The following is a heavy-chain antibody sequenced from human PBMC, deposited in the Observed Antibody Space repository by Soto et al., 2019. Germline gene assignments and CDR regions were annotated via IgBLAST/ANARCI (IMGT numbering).Heavy chain of an antibody. V-gene: IGHV5-10-1*01. CDR3: AGKLAATPYYLFDP. CDR1: GYIFTSYW. CDR2: IDPSDSYT. Sequence: PGESLKISCKGSGYIFTSYWIRWCLQGPGKGLEWMGRIDPSDSYTNYSPSFQGHVTISADKSISTAYLQWSSLKASDTAMYYCAGKLAATPYYLFDPWGQGTLVTVSS. J-gene: IGHJ5*02. D-gene: IGHD2-15*01.